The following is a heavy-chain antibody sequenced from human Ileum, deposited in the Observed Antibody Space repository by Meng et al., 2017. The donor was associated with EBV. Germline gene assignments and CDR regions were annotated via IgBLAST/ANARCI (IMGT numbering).Heavy chain of an antibody. CDR1: KFTFKNYG. J-gene: IGHJ2*01. V-gene: IGHV3-33*01. Sequence: QVLLVGSGGGVGQPGRSLRLSCAASKFTFKNYGMHWVRQAPGKGLEWVAVIWYDGSNKYYADSVRGRFTVTRDNSKNTLYLQMDSLRAEDTAVYYCARDIRSWYFDLWGRGTLVTVSS. CDR2: IWYDGSNK. D-gene: IGHD3-10*01. CDR3: ARDIRSWYFDL.